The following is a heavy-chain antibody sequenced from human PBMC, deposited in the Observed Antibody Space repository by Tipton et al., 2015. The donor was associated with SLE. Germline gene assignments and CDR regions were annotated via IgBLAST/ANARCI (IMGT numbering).Heavy chain of an antibody. V-gene: IGHV4-34*01. CDR2: INHSGST. CDR3: ARHDTNYGRNWFDP. J-gene: IGHJ5*02. Sequence: TLSLTCAVNGGSFSGYYWSWIRQPPGKGLEWIGEINHSGSTNYNPSLKSRVTISVDTSKNQFSLKLSSVTAADTAVYYCARHDTNYGRNWFDPWGQGTLVTVSS. CDR1: GGSFSGYY. D-gene: IGHD2-8*01.